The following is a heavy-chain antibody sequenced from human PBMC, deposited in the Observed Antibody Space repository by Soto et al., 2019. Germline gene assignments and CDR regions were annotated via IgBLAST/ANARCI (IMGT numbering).Heavy chain of an antibody. CDR2: IYYSGST. V-gene: IGHV4-31*01. CDR1: GGSISRGGYY. D-gene: IGHD6-6*01. Sequence: SETLSLTCTVSGGSISRGGYYWSCIRQHPGKVLECIGYIYYSGSTYYNPSLKSLVTISVDTSKNQFSLKLSYVTAAGTAVYYCAREGFEYSSSSNYYGMDVWGQGTTVTVSS. J-gene: IGHJ6*02. CDR3: AREGFEYSSSSNYYGMDV.